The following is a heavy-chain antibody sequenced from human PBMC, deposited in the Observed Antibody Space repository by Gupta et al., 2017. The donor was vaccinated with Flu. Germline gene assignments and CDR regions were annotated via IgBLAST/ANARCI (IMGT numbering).Heavy chain of an antibody. V-gene: IGHV3-23*01. CDR2: ISGSGGST. D-gene: IGHD4-17*01. CDR1: GFTFSSYA. CDR3: AKAPPPDDYGDYYYFDL. Sequence: EVQLLESGGGLVQPGGSLRLSCAASGFTFSSYAMSWVRQAPGKGLEWVSAISGSGGSTYYADSVKGRFTISRDNSKNTLYLQMNSLRAEDTAVYYCAKAPPPDDYGDYYYFDLWGRGTLVTVSS. J-gene: IGHJ2*01.